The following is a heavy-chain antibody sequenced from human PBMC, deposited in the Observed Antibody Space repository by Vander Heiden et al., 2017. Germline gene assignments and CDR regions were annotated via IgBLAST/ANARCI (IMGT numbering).Heavy chain of an antibody. J-gene: IGHJ4*02. D-gene: IGHD1-26*01. CDR3: ARHMEGGSSFPWDS. CDR1: DDPITSSSYS. V-gene: IGHV4-39*01. Sequence: QLALQGSGPGLGNPSETLSLTCTVSDDPITSSSYSWGGILQSPGKGLEWIGSIYYSAFTYYNPSPKSRVTISVHTSKRQFSLKLTSMTAADTAVYYCARHMEGGSSFPWDSWGQGTLVTVSS. CDR2: IYYSAFT.